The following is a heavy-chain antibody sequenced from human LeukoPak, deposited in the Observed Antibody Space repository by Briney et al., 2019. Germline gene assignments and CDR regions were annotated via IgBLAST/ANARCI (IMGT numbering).Heavy chain of an antibody. CDR1: GFTFSSYG. V-gene: IGHV3-21*03. Sequence: GGTLRLSCAASGFTFSSYGMNWVRQAPGKGLEWVSSISSSSTYIYSADSLKGRFTISRDNAKNSLYLQMNSLRAEDTAVYYCTASKPSTYYDILTGYYGFSVTDYFDYWGQGTLVTVSS. CDR3: TASKPSTYYDILTGYYGFSVTDYFDY. D-gene: IGHD3-9*01. J-gene: IGHJ4*02. CDR2: ISSSSTYI.